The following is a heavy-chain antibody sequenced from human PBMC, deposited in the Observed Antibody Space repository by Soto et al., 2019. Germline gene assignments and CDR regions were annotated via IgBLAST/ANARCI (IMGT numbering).Heavy chain of an antibody. J-gene: IGHJ4*02. V-gene: IGHV1-69*01. CDR3: ARDSGAKLSSS. Sequence: QVQLVQSGAEVKKPGSSVKVSCKASGGTFSSYRINWVRQAPGQGLEWVGGIVPIYRTADYAQKLQGRVTITADESARTAYMELRSLKSRDTAVYYCARDSGAKLSSSWGQGTLVTVSS. D-gene: IGHD6-13*01. CDR2: IVPIYRTA. CDR1: GGTFSSYR.